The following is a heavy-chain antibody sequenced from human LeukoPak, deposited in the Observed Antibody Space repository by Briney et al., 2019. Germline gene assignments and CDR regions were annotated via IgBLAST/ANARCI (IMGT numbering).Heavy chain of an antibody. CDR2: IIPIFGTA. CDR1: GGTFSSYA. CDR3: ARDGGSSSFGY. V-gene: IGHV1-69*05. Sequence: ASVKVSCKASGGTFSSYAISWVRQAPGQGLGWMGRIIPIFGTANYAQKFQGRVTITTDESTSTAYMELSSLRSEDTAVYYCARDGGSSSFGYWGQGTLVTVSS. J-gene: IGHJ4*02. D-gene: IGHD6-13*01.